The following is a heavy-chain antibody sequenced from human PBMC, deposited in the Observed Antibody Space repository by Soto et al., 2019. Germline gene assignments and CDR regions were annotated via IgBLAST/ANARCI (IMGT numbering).Heavy chain of an antibody. CDR2: IIPIFGTA. D-gene: IGHD3-10*01. V-gene: IGHV1-69*06. J-gene: IGHJ6*02. Sequence: QVQLVQSGAEVKKPGSSVKVSCKASGGTFSSYAISWVRQAPGQGLEWMGGIIPIFGTANYAQKFQGTVTITADKSTSTAYMELSSLRSEDTAVYYCARGAVLWFGELPHSDYYYYGMDVWGQGTTVIVSS. CDR3: ARGAVLWFGELPHSDYYYYGMDV. CDR1: GGTFSSYA.